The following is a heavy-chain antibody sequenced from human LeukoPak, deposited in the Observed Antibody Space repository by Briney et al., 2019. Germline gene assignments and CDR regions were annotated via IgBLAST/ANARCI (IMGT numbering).Heavy chain of an antibody. CDR3: ATLSGSYFQDY. J-gene: IGHJ4*02. CDR2: IYYSGST. Sequence: SSETLSLTCTVSGGSISSHYWSWIRQPPGKGLEWTGYIYYSGSTNYNPSLKSRVTISVDTSKNQFDLKLSSVTAADTAVYYCATLSGSYFQDYWGQGTLVTVSS. D-gene: IGHD1-26*01. CDR1: GGSISSHY. V-gene: IGHV4-59*11.